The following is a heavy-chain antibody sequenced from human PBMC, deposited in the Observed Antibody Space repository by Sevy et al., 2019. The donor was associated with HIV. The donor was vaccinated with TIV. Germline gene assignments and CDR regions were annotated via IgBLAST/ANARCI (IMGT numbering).Heavy chain of an antibody. Sequence: GESLKISCAASGFSLSNYAMSWVRQAPGKGLEWISTKTGGAGVTYYADSVKGRFTISRDNSKNTLFLQMNSLRAEDTALYYCAKGRIPSIGTLGPFDSWGQGTLVTVSS. CDR1: GFSLSNYA. V-gene: IGHV3-23*01. CDR2: KTGGAGVT. D-gene: IGHD6-6*01. J-gene: IGHJ4*02. CDR3: AKGRIPSIGTLGPFDS.